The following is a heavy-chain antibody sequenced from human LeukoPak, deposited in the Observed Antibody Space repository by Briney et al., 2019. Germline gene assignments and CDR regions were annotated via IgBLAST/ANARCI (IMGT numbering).Heavy chain of an antibody. Sequence: PSETLSLTCTVSGVSISSSGYYWGWIRQPPGKGLEWIGTMYYSVGTYYNSSLKSRVTISVDTSKNQFSLKLSPVTAVDTAVYYCATQVGQRSGAVAADYWGQGTLVTVSS. CDR3: ATQVGQRSGAVAADY. J-gene: IGHJ4*02. D-gene: IGHD6-19*01. CDR2: MYYSVGT. CDR1: GVSISSSGYY. V-gene: IGHV4-39*01.